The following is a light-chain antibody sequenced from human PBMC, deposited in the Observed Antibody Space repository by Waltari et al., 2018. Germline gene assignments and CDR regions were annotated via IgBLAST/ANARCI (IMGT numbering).Light chain of an antibody. J-gene: IGLJ2*01. V-gene: IGLV2-14*03. Sequence: QSALTQPASVSGSPGQSITISCSGTSSDVGGYNHVSWYQQHPGKAPKLMIYDDSNRPSGVSNRFSGSKSGNTASLTISGLQPEDEADYYCSSFTSTSTVIFGGGTKLTV. CDR2: DDS. CDR3: SSFTSTSTVI. CDR1: SSDVGGYNH.